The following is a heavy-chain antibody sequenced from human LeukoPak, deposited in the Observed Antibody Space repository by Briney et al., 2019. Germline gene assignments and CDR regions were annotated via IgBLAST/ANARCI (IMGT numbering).Heavy chain of an antibody. Sequence: PGRSLRLSCAASGFTFRGNGVHWVRQAPGKGLEWVAIIWYDGSNRYYADSVKGRFTISRDNSKNTLFLQMNSLTAEDTAVYYCARDQGTSVTAMVGGHFDYWGPGTLVTVSS. CDR2: IWYDGSNR. D-gene: IGHD4-17*01. J-gene: IGHJ4*02. CDR1: GFTFRGNG. CDR3: ARDQGTSVTAMVGGHFDY. V-gene: IGHV3-33*01.